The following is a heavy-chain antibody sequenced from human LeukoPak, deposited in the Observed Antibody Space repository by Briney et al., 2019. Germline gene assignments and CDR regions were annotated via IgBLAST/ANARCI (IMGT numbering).Heavy chain of an antibody. CDR3: GRGLIFGVLITYYMDV. CDR1: GYTFTSYY. Sequence: GASVKVSCKASGYTFTSYYIHWVRQAPGQRLEWMGIINPSGGSTTYAQKFQGRVTMTRDTSTSTVYMEVSSLRSEDTAVYYCGRGLIFGVLITYYMDVWGKGTTVTVSS. J-gene: IGHJ6*03. D-gene: IGHD3-3*01. CDR2: INPSGGST. V-gene: IGHV1-46*01.